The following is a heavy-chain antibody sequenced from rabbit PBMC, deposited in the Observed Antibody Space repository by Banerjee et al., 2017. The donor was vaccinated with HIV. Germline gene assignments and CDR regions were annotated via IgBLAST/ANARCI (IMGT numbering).Heavy chain of an antibody. CDR2: MTNGAAGNT. Sequence: QEQLVESGGDLVQPGASLTLTCKASGFDFSTNVMCWVRQAPGKGPEWIACMTNGAAGNTCYASWVNGRFTISKTSSTTVTLQMTSLTAADTATYFCARGDKYIRYAKFNLWGPGTLVTVS. J-gene: IGHJ4*01. V-gene: IGHV1S47*01. CDR3: ARGDKYIRYAKFNL. D-gene: IGHD4-2*01. CDR1: GFDFSTNV.